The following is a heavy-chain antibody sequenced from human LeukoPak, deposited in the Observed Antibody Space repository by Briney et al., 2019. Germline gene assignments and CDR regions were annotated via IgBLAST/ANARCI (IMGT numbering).Heavy chain of an antibody. D-gene: IGHD2-21*01. CDR2: ISGSSSDI. V-gene: IGHV3-11*01. J-gene: IGHJ4*01. CDR1: GFSFSDSY. CDR3: ATDPRLLIY. Sequence: GGSLRLSCVVSGFSFSDSYMTWIRQTPGKGLEWLAYISGSSSDIYYADSVKGRFTISRDNAKNSLFLQMNGLRPEDTALYYCATDPRLLIYWGHGTLVTVS.